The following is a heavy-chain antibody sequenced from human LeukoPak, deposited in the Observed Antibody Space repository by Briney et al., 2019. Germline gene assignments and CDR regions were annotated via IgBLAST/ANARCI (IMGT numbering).Heavy chain of an antibody. Sequence: SETLSLTCAVYGGSFSGYYWSWIRQPPGKGLEWIGEINHSGSTNYNPSLKSRVTISADTSKNQFPLKLSSVTAADTAVYYCARGGPYDSSGLRTFDYWGQGTLVTVSS. J-gene: IGHJ4*02. CDR1: GGSFSGYY. D-gene: IGHD3-22*01. V-gene: IGHV4-34*01. CDR3: ARGGPYDSSGLRTFDY. CDR2: INHSGST.